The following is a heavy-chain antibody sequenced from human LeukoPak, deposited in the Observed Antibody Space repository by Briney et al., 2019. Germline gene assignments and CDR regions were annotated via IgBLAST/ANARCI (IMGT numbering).Heavy chain of an antibody. D-gene: IGHD5-24*01. CDR2: IYHSGST. CDR1: GYSISSGYY. J-gene: IGHJ4*02. CDR3: ASFVEMATKSPFDY. Sequence: PSETLSLTCTVSGYSISSGYYWGWIRQPPGKGLEWIGSIYHSGSTYYNPSLKSRVTISVDTSKSQFSLKLSSVTAADTAVYYCASFVEMATKSPFDYWGQGTLVTVSS. V-gene: IGHV4-38-2*02.